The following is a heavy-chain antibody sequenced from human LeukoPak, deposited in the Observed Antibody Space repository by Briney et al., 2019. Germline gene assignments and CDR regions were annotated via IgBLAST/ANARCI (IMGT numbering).Heavy chain of an antibody. D-gene: IGHD4-17*01. CDR1: GFTFSDYY. V-gene: IGHV3-11*01. Sequence: PGGSLRLSCAASGFTFSDYYMTWIRQAAEKGLEWISYITSTGSTKYYADSVKGRFTISRDNAKDSLYLQMNSLRVEDTAVYYCARGGKTTVTYWGQGTLVTVSS. J-gene: IGHJ4*02. CDR3: ARGGKTTVTY. CDR2: ITSTGSTK.